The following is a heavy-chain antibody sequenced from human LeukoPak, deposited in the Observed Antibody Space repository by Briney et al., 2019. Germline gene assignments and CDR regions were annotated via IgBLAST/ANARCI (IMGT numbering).Heavy chain of an antibody. Sequence: PSETLSLTCAVYGGSFSGYYWSWIRQPPGKGLEWIGEINHSGSTNYNPSLKSRVTISVDTSKNQFSLKLSSVTAADTAVYYCARVRYCSGGSCRELFDYWGQGTLVTVSS. CDR3: ARVRYCSGGSCRELFDY. J-gene: IGHJ4*02. CDR2: INHSGST. V-gene: IGHV4-34*01. CDR1: GGSFSGYY. D-gene: IGHD2-15*01.